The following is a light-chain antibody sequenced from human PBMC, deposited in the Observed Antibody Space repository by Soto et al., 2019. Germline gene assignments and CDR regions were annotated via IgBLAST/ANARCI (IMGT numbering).Light chain of an antibody. Sequence: QSLLTQPPSVSAAPGQKVTISCFGSSSNIGNNYVSWYQQLPGTAPKLLIYDNNKRPSGIPDRFSGSKSGTSATLGITGLRTGDEADYYCGTWDSSLSANWVFGGGTKLTVL. CDR3: GTWDSSLSANWV. J-gene: IGLJ3*02. V-gene: IGLV1-51*01. CDR1: SSNIGNNY. CDR2: DNN.